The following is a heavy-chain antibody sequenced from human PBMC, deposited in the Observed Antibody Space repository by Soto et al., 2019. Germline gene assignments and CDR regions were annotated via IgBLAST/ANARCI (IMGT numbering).Heavy chain of an antibody. D-gene: IGHD6-19*01. J-gene: IGHJ4*02. Sequence: GASVKVSCKASGGTFSSYAISWVRQAPGQGLEWMGGIIPIFGTANHAQKFQGRVTITADKSTSTAYMELSSLRSEDTAVYYCARPFSSGFRGELAYWGQGTLVTVSS. V-gene: IGHV1-69*06. CDR1: GGTFSSYA. CDR2: IIPIFGTA. CDR3: ARPFSSGFRGELAY.